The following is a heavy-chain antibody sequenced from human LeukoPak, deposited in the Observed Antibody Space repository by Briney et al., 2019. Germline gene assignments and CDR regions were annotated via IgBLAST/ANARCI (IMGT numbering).Heavy chain of an antibody. D-gene: IGHD3-10*01. CDR3: AKGYGSGSYSTDY. CDR2: TSYDGTTK. CDR1: GFTFSNYG. V-gene: IGHV3-30*18. Sequence: PGRSLRLSCAASGFTFSNYGMHWVRQAPGKGPEWVSFTSYDGTTKYYADSVKGRFTISRDNSKNTLYLEMKSLRAEDMAVYYCAKGYGSGSYSTDYWGQGTLVTVSS. J-gene: IGHJ4*02.